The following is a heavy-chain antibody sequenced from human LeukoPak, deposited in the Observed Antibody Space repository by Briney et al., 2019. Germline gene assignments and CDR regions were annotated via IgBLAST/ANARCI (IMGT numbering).Heavy chain of an antibody. Sequence: RGSLRLSCVASGITFGNYAVSWVRQAPEKGLDWDSVISGSAHKIRYADSVKGRFTISRDNSENIVYLQMNNLRAEDTAVYYCAGRVTGYSSGYVYWGQGTLVTVSS. D-gene: IGHD5-18*01. CDR3: AGRVTGYSSGYVY. CDR1: GITFGNYA. J-gene: IGHJ4*02. CDR2: ISGSAHKI. V-gene: IGHV3-23*01.